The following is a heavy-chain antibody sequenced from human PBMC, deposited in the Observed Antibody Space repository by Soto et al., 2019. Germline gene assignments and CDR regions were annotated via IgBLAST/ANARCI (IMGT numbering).Heavy chain of an antibody. Sequence: PGGSLRLSCAASEFTFTNDGLSWVRQAPGKGLEWVSSITGSSESTYYADSVKGRFIVSRDNSKSILYLQMNSLRAEDTAVYYCAKDRGRTIAVSGDNWGQGTLVTVSS. CDR2: ITGSSEST. CDR3: AKDRGRTIAVSGDN. D-gene: IGHD6-19*01. CDR1: EFTFTNDG. J-gene: IGHJ4*02. V-gene: IGHV3-23*01.